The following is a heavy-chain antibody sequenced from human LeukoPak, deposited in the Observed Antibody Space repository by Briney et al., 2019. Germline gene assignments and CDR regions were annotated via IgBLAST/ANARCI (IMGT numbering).Heavy chain of an antibody. CDR1: GGSFSGYY. CDR3: ARSDTIFGVTYFDY. V-gene: IGHV4-34*01. D-gene: IGHD3-3*01. Sequence: SETLSLTCAVYGGSFSGYYWSWIRQPPGKGLEWIGYIYYSGSTYYNPSLKSRVTISVDTSKNQFSLKLSSVTAADTAVYYCARSDTIFGVTYFDYWGQGTLVTVSS. J-gene: IGHJ4*02. CDR2: IYYSGST.